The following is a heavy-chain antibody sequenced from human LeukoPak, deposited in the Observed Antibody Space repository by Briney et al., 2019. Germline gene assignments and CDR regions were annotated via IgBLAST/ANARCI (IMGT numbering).Heavy chain of an antibody. CDR3: TRTRWFGDQYGDY. CDR1: GYTFTSYD. CDR2: MNPNSGNT. D-gene: IGHD3-10*01. J-gene: IGHJ4*02. Sequence: ASVKVSCKASGYTFTSYDINWVRQATGQGLEWMGWMNPNSGNTGYAQKFQGRVTITRNTSISTAYMELRSLRSDDTAVYYCTRTRWFGDQYGDYWGQGTLVTVSS. V-gene: IGHV1-8*03.